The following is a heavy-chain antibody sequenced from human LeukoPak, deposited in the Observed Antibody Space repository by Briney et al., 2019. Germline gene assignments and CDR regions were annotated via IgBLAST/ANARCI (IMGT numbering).Heavy chain of an antibody. D-gene: IGHD3-10*01. CDR2: FHNSRHT. CDR1: GGSISGYS. CDR3: ARGHLGLSP. V-gene: IGHV4-59*01. J-gene: IGHJ5*02. Sequence: PSETLSLTCTVSGGSISGYSWTWIRQPPGQGLEWIGYFHNSRHTSYNPSLTGRVIISVDTAMDQISLKLNSVTAADTAVYYCARGHLGLSPWGQGTLVTVSS.